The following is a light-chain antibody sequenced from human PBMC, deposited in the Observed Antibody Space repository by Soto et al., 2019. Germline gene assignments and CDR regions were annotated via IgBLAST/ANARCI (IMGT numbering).Light chain of an antibody. Sequence: EIVLTQSPGTLSSFPGDRVTLSCRASQYVNTRLAWYQHRPGQAPRLLIYHTSLRAAGVPARFSASGSGTDFTLTISGVQPEDFALYYCHQRQSWPRTFGQGTKVDI. CDR3: HQRQSWPRT. V-gene: IGKV3-11*01. J-gene: IGKJ1*01. CDR1: QYVNTR. CDR2: HTS.